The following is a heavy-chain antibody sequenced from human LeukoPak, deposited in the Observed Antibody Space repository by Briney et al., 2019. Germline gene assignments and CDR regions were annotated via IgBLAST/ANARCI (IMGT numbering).Heavy chain of an antibody. CDR1: GYSISSGYY. J-gene: IGHJ4*02. CDR2: IYHSGTT. V-gene: IGHV4-38-2*01. Sequence: SETLSLTCAVSGYSISSGYYWGWIRQPPGKGLEWIGYIYHSGTTYYNPSLKSRVTISVDTFENQFSLRLISVTAADTAVYCCARKGSGTYNFDYWGQGTLVTVSS. CDR3: ARKGSGTYNFDY. D-gene: IGHD3-10*01.